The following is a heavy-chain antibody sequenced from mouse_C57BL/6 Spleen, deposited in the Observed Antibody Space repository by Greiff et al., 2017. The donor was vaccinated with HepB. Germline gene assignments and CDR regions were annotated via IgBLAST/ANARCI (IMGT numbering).Heavy chain of an antibody. CDR3: ARGGDGSTLWFAY. V-gene: IGHV1-59*01. CDR1: GYTFTSYW. D-gene: IGHD2-3*01. CDR2: IDPSDSYT. Sequence: QVQLQQPGAELVRPGTSVKLSCKASGYTFTSYWMHWVKQRPGQGLEWIGVIDPSDSYTNYNQKFKGKATLTVDTSSSTAYMKLSSLKSEDSAVYYCARGGDGSTLWFAYWGQGTLVTVSA. J-gene: IGHJ3*01.